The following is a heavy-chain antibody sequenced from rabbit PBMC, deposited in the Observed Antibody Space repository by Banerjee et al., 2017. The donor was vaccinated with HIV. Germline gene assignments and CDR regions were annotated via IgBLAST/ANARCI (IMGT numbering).Heavy chain of an antibody. V-gene: IGHV1S40*01. D-gene: IGHD4-2*01. Sequence: QSLEESGGDLVKPGASLTLTCTASGFDFSSYGISWVRQAPGKGLEWIAYIYNGDGSTYYASWAKGRFTISKTSSTTVTLQMTSLTAADTATYFCATWAGGAGDLWGQGTLVTVS. CDR2: IYNGDGST. J-gene: IGHJ3*01. CDR1: GFDFSSYG. CDR3: ATWAGGAGDL.